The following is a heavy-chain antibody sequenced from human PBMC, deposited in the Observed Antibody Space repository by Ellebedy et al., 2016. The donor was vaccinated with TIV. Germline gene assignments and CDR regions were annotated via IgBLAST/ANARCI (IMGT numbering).Heavy chain of an antibody. CDR3: ASCIAAAPLEVWYFDL. V-gene: IGHV3-74*01. CDR1: GFNFSSYW. J-gene: IGHJ2*01. CDR2: LNSDGTST. Sequence: GGSLRLSCAASGFNFSSYWMHWVRQVPGKGLVWVSRLNSDGTSTYYAGSVKGRFTSSRDNAKNTLYLQMNSLRAEDTAVYYCASCIAAAPLEVWYFDLWGRGTLVTVSS. D-gene: IGHD6-13*01.